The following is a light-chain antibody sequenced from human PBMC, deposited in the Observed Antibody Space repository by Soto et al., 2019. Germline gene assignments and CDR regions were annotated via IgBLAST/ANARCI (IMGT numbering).Light chain of an antibody. CDR2: DVT. CDR1: SSDVGGYNY. CDR3: SSYTSSSTPYV. Sequence: QSVLTQPASVSGSPGQSITLSCTGTSSDVGGYNYVSWYQQHPVKAPKLMIYDVTNRPSGVSDRFSGSQSGNTASLTISGLQAEDEADYYCSSYTSSSTPYVFGTGTKVTVL. J-gene: IGLJ1*01. V-gene: IGLV2-14*01.